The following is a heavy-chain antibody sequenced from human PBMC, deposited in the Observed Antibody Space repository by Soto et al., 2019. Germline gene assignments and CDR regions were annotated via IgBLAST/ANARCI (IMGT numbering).Heavy chain of an antibody. D-gene: IGHD4-17*01. Sequence: QVQLVESGGGVVQPGRSLRLSCAASGFTFSSYGMHWVRQAPGKGLEWVAVISYDGRNKNYADSVKGRFTISRDNSQNPLYLQMNSLRAEATAVYYCAKDRGVEVTTRFFGYWGQGTLVTVSS. CDR3: AKDRGVEVTTRFFGY. V-gene: IGHV3-30*18. CDR1: GFTFSSYG. CDR2: ISYDGRNK. J-gene: IGHJ4*02.